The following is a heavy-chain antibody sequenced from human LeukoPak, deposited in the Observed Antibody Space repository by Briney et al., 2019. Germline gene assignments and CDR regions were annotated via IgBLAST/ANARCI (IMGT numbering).Heavy chain of an antibody. CDR2: IYYSGST. D-gene: IGHD1-26*01. Sequence: PSETVSLTCTVSGGSISSSSYYWRWIRQPPGKGLEWIGSIYYSGSTYYNPSLKSRVTISVDTSKNQFSLKLSSVTAADTAVYYCARAHEWDRDAFDIWGQGTMVTVSS. CDR3: ARAHEWDRDAFDI. V-gene: IGHV4-39*01. CDR1: GGSISSSSYY. J-gene: IGHJ3*02.